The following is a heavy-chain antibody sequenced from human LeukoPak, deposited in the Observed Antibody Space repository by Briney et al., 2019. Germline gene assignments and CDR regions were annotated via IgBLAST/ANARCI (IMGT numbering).Heavy chain of an antibody. CDR3: ARGVYYYDSSGLGDFDY. CDR1: GFTFSSYW. J-gene: IGHJ4*02. D-gene: IGHD3-22*01. Sequence: GGSLRLSCAASGFTFSSYWMHWVRQAPGKGLVWVSRINSDGSSTSYADSVKGRFTISRDNAKNSLYLQMNSLRAEDTAVYYCARGVYYYDSSGLGDFDYWGQGTLVTVSS. V-gene: IGHV3-74*01. CDR2: INSDGSST.